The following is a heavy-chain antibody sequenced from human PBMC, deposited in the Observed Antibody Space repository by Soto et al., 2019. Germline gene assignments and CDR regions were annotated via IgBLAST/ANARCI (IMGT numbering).Heavy chain of an antibody. CDR3: ARGLVIRPYYYHGMDV. D-gene: IGHD3-9*01. V-gene: IGHV4-30-4*01. Sequence: QVQLQESGPGLVKPSQTLSLTCTVSGGSISSGDYFWSWIRQSPGNGLEWIGYISSLGSTYYNPSLKSRVSVSRDTSKNRFSLKLSSVTTTDTAVYYCARGLVIRPYYYHGMDVWGQGTTVTVSS. CDR2: ISSLGST. J-gene: IGHJ6*02. CDR1: GGSISSGDYF.